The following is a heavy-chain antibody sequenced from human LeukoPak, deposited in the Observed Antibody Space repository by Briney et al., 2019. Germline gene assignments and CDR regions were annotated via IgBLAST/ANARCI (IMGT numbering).Heavy chain of an antibody. CDR2: ISSNGGST. J-gene: IGHJ4*02. CDR1: GFTFSSYA. CDR3: ARSMGKYSSSWYNAHYFDY. D-gene: IGHD6-13*01. V-gene: IGHV3-64*01. Sequence: PGGSLRLSCAASGFTFSSYAMHWVRQAPGKGLEYVSAISSNGGSTYYANSVKGRFTISRDNSKNTLYLQMGSLRAEDMAVYYCARSMGKYSSSWYNAHYFDYWGQGTLVTVSS.